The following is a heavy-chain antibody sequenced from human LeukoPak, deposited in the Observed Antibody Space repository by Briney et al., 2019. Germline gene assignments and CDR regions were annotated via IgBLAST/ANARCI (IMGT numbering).Heavy chain of an antibody. CDR1: GGSIRGSY. Sequence: SETLSLTCTVSGGSIRGSYWSWIRQPPGKGLEWIGYIYYSGSTYYNPSLKSRVTISVDTSKNQFSLKLSSVTAADTAVYYCARDSYGGNSDYYYGMDVWGQGTTVTVSS. J-gene: IGHJ6*02. CDR2: IYYSGST. V-gene: IGHV4-59*12. CDR3: ARDSYGGNSDYYYGMDV. D-gene: IGHD4-23*01.